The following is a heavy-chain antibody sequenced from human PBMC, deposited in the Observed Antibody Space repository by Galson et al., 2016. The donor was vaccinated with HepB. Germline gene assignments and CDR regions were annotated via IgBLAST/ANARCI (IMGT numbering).Heavy chain of an antibody. V-gene: IGHV3-21*04. CDR2: ISSSSTYI. J-gene: IGHJ4*02. Sequence: SLRLSCAASGFTFTSYSMNWVRQAPGKGLEWVSSISSSSTYIYYADSVKGRFTISRDNAKNSLYLQMNSLRTEDTALYYCAKEGDGSGSFFDNWGQGTLVTVSS. CDR3: AKEGDGSGSFFDN. CDR1: GFTFTSYS. D-gene: IGHD3-10*01.